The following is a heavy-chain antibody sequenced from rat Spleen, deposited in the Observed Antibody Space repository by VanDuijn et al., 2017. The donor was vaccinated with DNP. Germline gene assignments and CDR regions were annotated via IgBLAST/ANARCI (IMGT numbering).Heavy chain of an antibody. J-gene: IGHJ2*01. Sequence: EVQLVESGGGPVQPGRSLKLSCAASGFTFSDYYMAWVRQAPKKGLEWVASISYEGSSTYYRDSVKGRFTISRDNAKSTLYLQMDSLRSEDTATYYCVVNWYNFWGQGVMVTVSS. CDR3: VVNWYNF. D-gene: IGHD1-11*01. CDR2: ISYEGSST. V-gene: IGHV5-22*01. CDR1: GFTFSDYY.